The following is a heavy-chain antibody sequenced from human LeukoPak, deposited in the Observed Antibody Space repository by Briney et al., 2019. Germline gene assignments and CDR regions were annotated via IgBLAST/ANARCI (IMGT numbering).Heavy chain of an antibody. V-gene: IGHV4-4*07. Sequence: PSETLSLTCTVSGGPISDYYWSWIRQPTGKGLEWIGRIFVSGSTNYNPSLKSRVTMSVDTSQNQFSLKLTSVTAADTAVYYCVRGAYCTGGKCHFDSWGQGTLVTVSS. J-gene: IGHJ4*02. CDR2: IFVSGST. D-gene: IGHD2-8*02. CDR1: GGPISDYY. CDR3: VRGAYCTGGKCHFDS.